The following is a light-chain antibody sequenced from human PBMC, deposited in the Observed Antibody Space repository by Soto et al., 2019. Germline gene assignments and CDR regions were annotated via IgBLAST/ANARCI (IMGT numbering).Light chain of an antibody. Sequence: EIVMTQSPATLSVSPGERATLSCRASQSVRINLAWYQQKPGQAPRLLIYGASTRATGIPARFSGSGSGTEFTLTISSLQSEDFAVYYCQQYNDWWTFGQGTTVEIK. V-gene: IGKV3-15*01. J-gene: IGKJ1*01. CDR2: GAS. CDR1: QSVRIN. CDR3: QQYNDWWT.